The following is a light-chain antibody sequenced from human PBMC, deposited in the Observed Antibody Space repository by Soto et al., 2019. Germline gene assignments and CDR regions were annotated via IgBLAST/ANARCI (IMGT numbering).Light chain of an antibody. J-gene: IGLJ1*01. V-gene: IGLV2-14*01. CDR3: TSYTSSSTLYV. CDR1: SSDVGGYNY. CDR2: DVR. Sequence: QSALTQPASVSGSPGQSITISCTGTSSDVGGYNYVSWYQQHPGKAPKLMIYDVRNRASGASNRFSGSKSGNTASLTISGLQAKDEADYYCTSYTSSSTLYVFGTGTKLTVL.